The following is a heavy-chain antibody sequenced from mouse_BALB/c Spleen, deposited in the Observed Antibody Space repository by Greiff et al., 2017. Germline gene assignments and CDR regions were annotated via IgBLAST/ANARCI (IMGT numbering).Heavy chain of an antibody. D-gene: IGHD1-1*01. CDR1: GYTFTDYE. J-gene: IGHJ3*01. CDR2: IDPETGGT. CDR3: TRAGSSSQFAY. Sequence: QVQLQQSGAELVRPGASVTLSCKASGYTFTDYEMHWVKQTPVHGLEWIGAIDPETGGTAYNQKFKGKATLTADKSSSTAYMELRSLTSEDSAVYYCTRAGSSSQFAYWGQGTLVTVSA. V-gene: IGHV1-15*01.